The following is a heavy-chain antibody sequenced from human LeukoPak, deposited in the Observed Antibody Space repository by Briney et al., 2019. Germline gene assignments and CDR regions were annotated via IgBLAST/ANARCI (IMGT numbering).Heavy chain of an antibody. J-gene: IGHJ4*02. CDR2: IYSGGST. CDR3: ARAAGGYGDYYFDY. Sequence: GGSLRLSCAASGFTVSSNYMSWVRQAPGKGLEWVSVIYSGGSTYYADSVKGRFTISRDNSKNTLYLQINSLRAEDTAVYYCARAAGGYGDYYFDYWGQGTLVTVSS. D-gene: IGHD4-17*01. V-gene: IGHV3-53*01. CDR1: GFTVSSNY.